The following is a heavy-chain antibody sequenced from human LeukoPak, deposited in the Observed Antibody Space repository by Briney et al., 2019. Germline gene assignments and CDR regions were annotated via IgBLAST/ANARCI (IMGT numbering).Heavy chain of an antibody. CDR3: TRDATDYYYYYMDV. D-gene: IGHD2-15*01. J-gene: IGHJ6*03. CDR2: ISGSGGST. Sequence: GGSLRLSCAASGFTFSSYAMSWVRQAPGKGLEWVSAISGSGGSTYYADSVKGRFTISRDNAKNSLYLQMNSLRAEDTAVYYCTRDATDYYYYYMDVWGKGTTVTVSS. CDR1: GFTFSSYA. V-gene: IGHV3-23*01.